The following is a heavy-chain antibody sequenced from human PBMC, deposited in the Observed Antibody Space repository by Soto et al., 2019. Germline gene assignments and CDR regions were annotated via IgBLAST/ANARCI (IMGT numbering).Heavy chain of an antibody. CDR3: ARDYRNYYYYMDV. V-gene: IGHV3-48*01. Sequence: EVQLVESGGGLVQPGGSLRLSCAASGFTFSIYNMNWVRQAPGKGLEWISDISLSSGIIFYADYVKGRFTISRDNDKNSLYLQMNSLRAEDTAVYYCARDYRNYYYYMDVWGKGTTVTVSS. CDR1: GFTFSIYN. CDR2: ISLSSGII. J-gene: IGHJ6*03.